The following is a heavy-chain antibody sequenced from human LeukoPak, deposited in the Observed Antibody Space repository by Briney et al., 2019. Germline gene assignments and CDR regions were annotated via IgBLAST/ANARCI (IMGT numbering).Heavy chain of an antibody. V-gene: IGHV3-66*01. CDR1: GLSVSYNY. D-gene: IGHD3-10*01. CDR3: LRSYYNRPDQ. Sequence: GGSLRLSCAGSGLSVSYNYMTWVRQAPGKGLEWVSVIYSAGSTYYADSAKGRFTISGDSSKNTAYLQLTSLRVEDTAVYHCLRSYYNRPDQWGQGTLVTVSS. CDR2: IYSAGST. J-gene: IGHJ5*02.